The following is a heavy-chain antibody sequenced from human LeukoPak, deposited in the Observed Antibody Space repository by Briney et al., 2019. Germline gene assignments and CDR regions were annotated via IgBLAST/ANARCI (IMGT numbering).Heavy chain of an antibody. D-gene: IGHD3-10*01. CDR2: ISSSSTYI. CDR3: ARGSMVRGFDY. Sequence: GGSLRLSCAASGFTFNLYIMNWVRQAPGKGLEWVPSISSSSTYIFYADSVKGRFTISRDNAKNSLSLQMNSLRAEDTAVYYCARGSMVRGFDYWGQGTLVTVSS. V-gene: IGHV3-21*01. CDR1: GFTFNLYI. J-gene: IGHJ4*02.